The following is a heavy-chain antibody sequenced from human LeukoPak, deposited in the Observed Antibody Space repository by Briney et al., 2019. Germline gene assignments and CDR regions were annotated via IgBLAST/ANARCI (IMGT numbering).Heavy chain of an antibody. V-gene: IGHV4-30-4*01. CDR2: MYYSGST. CDR3: ARPYYYDSRIDP. CDR1: GGSISSGDYY. J-gene: IGHJ5*02. D-gene: IGHD3-22*01. Sequence: PSQTLSLTCTVSGGSISSGDYYRSWIRQPPGKGLEWIAYMYYSGSTYYNPSLKSRVTMSADTSKNQLSLKLSSVTAADTAVYYCARPYYYDSRIDPWGQGIPVTVSS.